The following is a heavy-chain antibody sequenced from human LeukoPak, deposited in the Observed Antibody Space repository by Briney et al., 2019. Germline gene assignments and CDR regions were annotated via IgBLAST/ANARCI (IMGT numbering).Heavy chain of an antibody. Sequence: ASVKISCKASGYTFTGYYMHWVRQAPGQGLEWMGWINPNSGGTNYAQKFQGRVTMTRDTSISTAYMELSRLRSDDTAVYYCARDQAGYCSGGSCYSVFVWGQGTLVTVSS. CDR3: ARDQAGYCSGGSCYSVFV. CDR2: INPNSGGT. D-gene: IGHD2-15*01. J-gene: IGHJ4*02. CDR1: GYTFTGYY. V-gene: IGHV1-2*02.